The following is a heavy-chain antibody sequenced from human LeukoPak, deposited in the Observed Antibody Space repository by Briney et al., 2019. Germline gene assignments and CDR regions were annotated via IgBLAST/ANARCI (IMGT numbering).Heavy chain of an antibody. CDR2: IQSEADGATT. CDR1: GFTFDTAW. V-gene: IGHV3-15*01. J-gene: IGHJ4*02. CDR3: TTSSGAVTTLSPSFVN. D-gene: IGHD2/OR15-2a*01. Sequence: GGSLRLSCAASGFTFDTAWMNWVRQAPGKGPEWVGRIQSEADGATTDYAAPVKGRFTLSRDDSKNSLYLQINSLKTEDTAVYYCTTSSGAVTTLSPSFVNWGQGTLVTVSS.